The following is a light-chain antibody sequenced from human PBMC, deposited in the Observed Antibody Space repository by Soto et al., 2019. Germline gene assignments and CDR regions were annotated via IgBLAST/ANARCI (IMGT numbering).Light chain of an antibody. V-gene: IGLV1-47*01. CDR1: SSNIGDNY. CDR3: AAWDDSLSGLV. J-gene: IGLJ2*01. Sequence: QSALTQPPSASGTPGQRVTISCSGSSSNIGDNYVYWYQQVPGTAPKVLIYKNNQRPSGVPDRFSGSKSGTSASLAISGLRSEDEADYYCAAWDDSLSGLVFGGGTKLTVL. CDR2: KNN.